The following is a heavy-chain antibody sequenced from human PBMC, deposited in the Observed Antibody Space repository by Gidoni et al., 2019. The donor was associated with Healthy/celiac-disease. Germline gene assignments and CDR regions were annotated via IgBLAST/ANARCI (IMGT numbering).Heavy chain of an antibody. CDR1: GFTFIRYA. CDR3: ARDFGYYDSSGYYYENGAFDI. D-gene: IGHD3-22*01. J-gene: IGHJ3*02. CDR2: ISYDGSNK. V-gene: IGHV3-30-3*01. Sequence: QVQLVESGGGVVQPGRSLRLSCAASGFTFIRYAMHWVRQAPGKGLEWVAVISYDGSNKYYADSVKGRFTISRDNSKNTLYLQMNSLRAEDTAVYYCARDFGYYDSSGYYYENGAFDIWGQGTMVTVSS.